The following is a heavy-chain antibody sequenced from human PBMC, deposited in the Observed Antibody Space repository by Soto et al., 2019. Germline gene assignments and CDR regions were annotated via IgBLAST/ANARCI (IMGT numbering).Heavy chain of an antibody. CDR2: IVVGSGNT. CDR1: GLTFSDSV. D-gene: IGHD3-10*01. V-gene: IGHV1-58*01. CDR3: AKVGDFGITMVRGVIQKYYFDY. J-gene: IGHJ4*02. Sequence: SVKVSCKASGLTFSDSVVQWVRQARGQRPEWIGRIVVGSGNTNLTQKFQQRVTITRDMATSTAYMELSSLRSEDTAVYYCAKVGDFGITMVRGVIQKYYFDYWGQGTLVTVS.